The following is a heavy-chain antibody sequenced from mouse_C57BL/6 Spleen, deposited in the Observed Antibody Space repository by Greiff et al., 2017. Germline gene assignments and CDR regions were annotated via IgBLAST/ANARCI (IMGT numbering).Heavy chain of an antibody. D-gene: IGHD1-1*01. J-gene: IGHJ1*03. Sequence: QVQLQQSGTELVKPGASVKLSCKASGYTFTSYWMHWVKQRPGQGLEWIGNINPSNGGTNYNEKFKSKATLTVDKSSSTAYMQLSSLTSEDSAVYYGLYYCGSTYWYFDVWGTGTTVTVSS. CDR1: GYTFTSYW. CDR3: LYYCGSTYWYFDV. V-gene: IGHV1-53*01. CDR2: INPSNGGT.